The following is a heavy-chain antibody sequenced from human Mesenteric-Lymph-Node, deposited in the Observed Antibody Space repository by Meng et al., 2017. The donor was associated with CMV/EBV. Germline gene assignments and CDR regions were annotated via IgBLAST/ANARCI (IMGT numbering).Heavy chain of an antibody. CDR3: AREGDGSYVDGVDV. Sequence: ESLKISCTASGFTFSSYAMSWVRQAPGKGLEWIGYIYYSGSTYYNPSLKSRVSISVDTSKNQFSLKLSSVTAADTAVYYCAREGDGSYVDGVDVWGQGTTVTVSS. CDR1: GFTFSSYA. CDR2: IYYSGST. J-gene: IGHJ6*02. D-gene: IGHD5-24*01. V-gene: IGHV4-59*12.